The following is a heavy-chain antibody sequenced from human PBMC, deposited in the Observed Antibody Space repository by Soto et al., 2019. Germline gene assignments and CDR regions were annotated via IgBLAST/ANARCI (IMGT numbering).Heavy chain of an antibody. CDR3: ARGDSSGYYYPPFDY. V-gene: IGHV4-30-4*01. CDR1: GGSISSGDYY. Sequence: SETLSLTCTVSGGSISSGDYYWSWIRQPPGKGLEWIGYIYYSGSTYYNPSLKSRVTISVDTSKNQFSLKLSSVTAADTAVYYCARGDSSGYYYPPFDYWGQGTLVTVSS. J-gene: IGHJ4*02. CDR2: IYYSGST. D-gene: IGHD3-22*01.